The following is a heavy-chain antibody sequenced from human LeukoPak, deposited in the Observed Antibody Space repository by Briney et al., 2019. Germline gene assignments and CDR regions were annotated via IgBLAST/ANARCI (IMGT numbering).Heavy chain of an antibody. J-gene: IGHJ4*02. V-gene: IGHV3-23*01. CDR1: GFTFSSYA. CDR2: ISGSGTRT. D-gene: IGHD3-10*01. CDR3: ARLEYYYGSGSYYNGDY. Sequence: GGSLRLSCAASGFTFSSYAMSWVRQAPGKGLEWVSDISGSGTRTYYADSVKGRFTISRDNSKNTLYLQMNSLRAEDTAVYYCARLEYYYGSGSYYNGDYWGQGTLVTVSS.